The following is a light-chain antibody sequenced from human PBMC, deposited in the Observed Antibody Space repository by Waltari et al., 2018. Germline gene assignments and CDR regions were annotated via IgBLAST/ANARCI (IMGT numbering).Light chain of an antibody. J-gene: IGLJ2*01. V-gene: IGLV2-11*01. Sequence: QSALTQPRSVSGSPGQSVTISCTGTSNDIGSNNFVSWYQYHPGKVPKLMIHDINERPAGVPGRFSGSKSGNTASLTISGLQADDEADYYCCSYAGSYTLFGGGTKLTVL. CDR3: CSYAGSYTL. CDR2: DIN. CDR1: SNDIGSNNF.